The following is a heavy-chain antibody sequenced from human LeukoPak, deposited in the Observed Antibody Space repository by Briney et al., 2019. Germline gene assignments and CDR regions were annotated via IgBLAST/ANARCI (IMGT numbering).Heavy chain of an antibody. V-gene: IGHV3-23*01. Sequence: PGGSLRLSCAASGLTFSSYAMSWVRQAPGKGLEWVSAISGSGGSTYYADSVKGRFTISRDNSKNTLYLQMNSLRAEDTAVYYCAKEGSGDSSGYYSVFDYWGQGTLVTVSS. CDR1: GLTFSSYA. D-gene: IGHD3-22*01. CDR3: AKEGSGDSSGYYSVFDY. CDR2: ISGSGGST. J-gene: IGHJ4*02.